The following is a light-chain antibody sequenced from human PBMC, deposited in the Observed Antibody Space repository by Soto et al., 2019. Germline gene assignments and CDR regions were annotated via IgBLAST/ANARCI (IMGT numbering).Light chain of an antibody. CDR3: QHYNELPLT. CDR2: GAS. Sequence: EIVMTQSPATLSVSPGERATLSCRASQSVSTNLAWYQQKPGQGPRLLIFGASTRAIGIPARFSGGGSGTDFTLTISSLQSEDFAVYYCQHYNELPLTFGGGTKVEIK. J-gene: IGKJ4*01. CDR1: QSVSTN. V-gene: IGKV3-15*01.